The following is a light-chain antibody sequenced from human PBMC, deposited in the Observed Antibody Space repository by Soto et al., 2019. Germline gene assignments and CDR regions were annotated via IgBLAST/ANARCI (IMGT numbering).Light chain of an antibody. CDR2: GAS. CDR3: QPYNCDSRT. J-gene: IGKJ1*01. CDR1: QSVSNNY. Sequence: TQAPGRLSRSPGERATLSCTASQSVSNNYLAWYQQKPGQAPRLLIYGASNRATGIPDRFSGSGSGTEFTLTISILQPDDFATYCCQPYNCDSRTFGQGTKVDI. V-gene: IGKV3-20*01.